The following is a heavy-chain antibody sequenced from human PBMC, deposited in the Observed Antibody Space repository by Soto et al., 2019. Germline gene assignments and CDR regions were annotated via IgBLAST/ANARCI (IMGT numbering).Heavy chain of an antibody. CDR1: GFSFSSQW. CDR2: INNDGSRI. J-gene: IGHJ4*02. CDR3: VKDIR. V-gene: IGHV3-74*01. Sequence: EVQLVESGGGLVQPGGSLRLSCAASGFSFSSQWMYWVRQSPGKGPVWVSYINNDGSRIGYADSVKGRFTISRDNAKNTLYLQMTSLRGEDTAVYYCVKDIRWGRGTLVTVSS.